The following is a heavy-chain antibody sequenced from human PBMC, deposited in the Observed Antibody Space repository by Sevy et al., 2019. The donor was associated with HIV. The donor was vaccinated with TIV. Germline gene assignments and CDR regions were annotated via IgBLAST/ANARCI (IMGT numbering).Heavy chain of an antibody. J-gene: IGHJ3*01. Sequence: GSLRLSCAASGFTFSSYSMNWVRQAPGTGLEWVSSISGLSNYIYYADSLKGRFTIPRDNAKNSLYLQMNSLRAEDTAVYYCARTPGAYDAFDLWGQGTMVTVSS. V-gene: IGHV3-21*01. CDR3: ARTPGAYDAFDL. CDR2: ISGLSNYI. D-gene: IGHD7-27*01. CDR1: GFTFSSYS.